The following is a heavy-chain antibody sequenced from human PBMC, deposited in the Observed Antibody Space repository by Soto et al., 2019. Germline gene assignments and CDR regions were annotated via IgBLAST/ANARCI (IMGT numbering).Heavy chain of an antibody. CDR3: ARGFKRGRNCSGGSCYSYY. V-gene: IGHV3-11*01. D-gene: IGHD2-15*01. CDR1: GFTFSDYY. J-gene: IGHJ4*02. CDR2: ISSSGSTI. Sequence: GGSLRLSCAASGFTFSDYYMSWIRQAPGKGLEWVSYISSSGSTIYYADSVKGRFTISRDNAKNSLYLQMNSLRAEDTAVYYCARGFKRGRNCSGGSCYSYYWGQGTLVTVSS.